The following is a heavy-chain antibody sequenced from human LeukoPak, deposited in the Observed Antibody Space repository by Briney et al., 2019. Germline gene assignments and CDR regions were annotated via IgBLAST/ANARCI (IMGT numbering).Heavy chain of an antibody. CDR2: IYHSGST. CDR1: GGSFSGYY. Sequence: SETLSLTRAVYGGSFSGYYWSWIRQPPGKGLEWIGYIYHSGSTYYNPSLKSRVTILVDRSKNQFSLKLSSVTAADTAVYYCARGFSSSWYVFDYWGQGTLVTVSS. D-gene: IGHD6-13*01. J-gene: IGHJ4*02. CDR3: ARGFSSSWYVFDY. V-gene: IGHV4-34*01.